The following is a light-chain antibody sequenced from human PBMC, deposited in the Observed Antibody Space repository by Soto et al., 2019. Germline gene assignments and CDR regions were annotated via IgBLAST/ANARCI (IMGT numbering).Light chain of an antibody. CDR2: GAS. V-gene: IGKV3-15*01. Sequence: EIVMTQSPATLSVSPGERATLSCRASQSVSRNLAWYQQKPGQAPRLLIYGASTRATGIPARFSGSGSGTEFTLTISSLQSEDVAVYYCQQYNNWPPMAFGQGTKVEIK. CDR1: QSVSRN. CDR3: QQYNNWPPMA. J-gene: IGKJ1*01.